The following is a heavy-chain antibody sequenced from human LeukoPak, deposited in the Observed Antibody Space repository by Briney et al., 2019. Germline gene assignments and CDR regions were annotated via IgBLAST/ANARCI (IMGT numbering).Heavy chain of an antibody. V-gene: IGHV4-39*02. J-gene: IGHJ4*02. Sequence: SETLSLTCTVSGGSISSSSYYWGWIRQPPGKGLEWIGSIYYSGSTYYNPSLKSRVTISVDTSKNQFSLKLSSVTAADTAVYYCAREGDYGDYHLDYWGQGTLVTVSS. CDR3: AREGDYGDYHLDY. CDR1: GGSISSSSYY. CDR2: IYYSGST. D-gene: IGHD4-17*01.